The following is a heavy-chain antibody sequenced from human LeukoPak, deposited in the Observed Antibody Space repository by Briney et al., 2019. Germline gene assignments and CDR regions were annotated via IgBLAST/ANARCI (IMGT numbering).Heavy chain of an antibody. CDR1: GFTLRNNG. J-gene: IGHJ5*02. Sequence: GGSLRLSGVASGFTLRNNGMHGVGHPPGKGRVWVSRIYVAGRTPNYADSVKGRFTISRDNAKNTVYLEMNSLSVEDTATYYCIRDFRSADLWGQGTLVTVTS. V-gene: IGHV3-74*01. CDR3: IRDFRSADL. CDR2: IYVAGRTP.